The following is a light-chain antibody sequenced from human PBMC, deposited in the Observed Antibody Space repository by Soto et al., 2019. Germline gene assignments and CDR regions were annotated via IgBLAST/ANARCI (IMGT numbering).Light chain of an antibody. CDR2: GAS. Sequence: EIVLTQSPGTLSLSPGERATLSCRASQSVSSSYLAWYQQKPGQAPRLLIYGASSRATGIPERFSGSGSGTAFTLTISRLEPEDFAENYCQQYGSSPPYTFGHGTTLEIK. CDR3: QQYGSSPPYT. V-gene: IGKV3-20*01. J-gene: IGKJ2*01. CDR1: QSVSSSY.